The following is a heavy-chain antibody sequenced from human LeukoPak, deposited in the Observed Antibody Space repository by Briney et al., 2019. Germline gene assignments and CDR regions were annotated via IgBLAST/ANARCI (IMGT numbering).Heavy chain of an antibody. CDR3: ARGPTRDDVFDI. V-gene: IGHV4-34*01. CDR2: INHSGST. CDR1: GGSFSGYY. J-gene: IGHJ3*02. Sequence: SETLSLTCAVYGGSFSGYYWSWIRQPPGKGLEWIGEINHSGSTNYNPSLKSRVTISVDTSKNQFSLNLSSVTAAETAVYYCARGPTRDDVFDIWGQGTMVTVSS.